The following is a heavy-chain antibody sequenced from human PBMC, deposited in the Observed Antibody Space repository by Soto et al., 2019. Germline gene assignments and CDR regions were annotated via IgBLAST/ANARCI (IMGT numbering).Heavy chain of an antibody. CDR3: ARTTFYDIFTAYYSLFDY. CDR2: ISDSGSS. D-gene: IGHD3-9*01. J-gene: IGHJ4*02. Sequence: QVQLQESGPGLVKPSQTLTLTCTVSGGSISGGRFYWSWIRQHPGKGLEWIGHISDSGSSYYNPSLESRVTISVDTSKNQFSLKLSAVTAADTAVYFCARTTFYDIFTAYYSLFDYWGQGTMVTVSS. V-gene: IGHV4-31*03. CDR1: GGSISGGRFY.